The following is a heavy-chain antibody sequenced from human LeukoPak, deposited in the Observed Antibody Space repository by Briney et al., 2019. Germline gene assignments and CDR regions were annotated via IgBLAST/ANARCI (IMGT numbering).Heavy chain of an antibody. Sequence: SETLSLTCTVSGGSISSSSYYWGWIRQPPGKGLEWIGSIYYSGSTYYNPSLKRRVTISVDTSKNQFSLKLSSVTAADTAVYYCARTWELVPFDYWGQGTLVTVSS. CDR3: ARTWELVPFDY. D-gene: IGHD1-26*01. J-gene: IGHJ4*02. CDR1: GGSISSSSYY. CDR2: IYYSGST. V-gene: IGHV4-39*07.